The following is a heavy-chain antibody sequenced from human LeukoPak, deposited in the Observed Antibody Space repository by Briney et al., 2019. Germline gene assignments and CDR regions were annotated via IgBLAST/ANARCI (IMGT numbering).Heavy chain of an antibody. V-gene: IGHV1-46*03. CDR1: GYIFTSYY. CDR3: AREAYCGGDCYFGLDY. J-gene: IGHJ4*02. Sequence: ASVKVSCKASGYIFTSYYMHWVRQAPGQGLEWMGIINPSGGSTSYAQKFQGRVTMTRDTSTSTVYMELSSLRSEDTAVYYCAREAYCGGDCYFGLDYWGQGTLVTVSS. D-gene: IGHD2-21*01. CDR2: INPSGGST.